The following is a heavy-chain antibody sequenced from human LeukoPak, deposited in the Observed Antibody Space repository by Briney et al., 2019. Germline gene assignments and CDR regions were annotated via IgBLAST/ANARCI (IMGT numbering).Heavy chain of an antibody. CDR3: VGSGYYSDFDY. V-gene: IGHV3-74*01. J-gene: IGHJ4*02. Sequence: PGGSLRLSCAASGFTFSGYWMYWVRQAPGKGLVWVSRIDSDGSSTRYADSVKGRFTISRDNAKNTVYLQMNSLRAEDTAVYYCVGSGYYSDFDYWGQGTLVTVSS. CDR2: IDSDGSST. CDR1: GFTFSGYW. D-gene: IGHD3-22*01.